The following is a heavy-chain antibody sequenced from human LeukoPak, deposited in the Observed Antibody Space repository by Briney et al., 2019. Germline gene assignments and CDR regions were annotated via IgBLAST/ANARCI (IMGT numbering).Heavy chain of an antibody. V-gene: IGHV4-59*01. Sequence: SETLSLTCTDSGVPISSDYWSWIRQPPGEGLEWLGYIYYSGSTNYNPSLKSRVTISVDTSKNQFSLKLSSVTAADTAVYYCATEGGWVTYWGQWTLVTVSS. D-gene: IGHD2-21*02. CDR1: GVPISSDY. CDR2: IYYSGST. CDR3: ATEGGWVTY. J-gene: IGHJ4*02.